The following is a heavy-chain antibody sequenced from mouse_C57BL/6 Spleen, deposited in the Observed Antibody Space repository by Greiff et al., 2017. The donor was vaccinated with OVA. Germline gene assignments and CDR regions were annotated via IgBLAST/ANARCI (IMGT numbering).Heavy chain of an antibody. D-gene: IGHD2-4*01. CDR3: ARWDYEGFAY. J-gene: IGHJ3*01. CDR1: GYTFTSYW. V-gene: IGHV1-64*01. Sequence: QVQLQQPGAELVKPGASVKLSCKASGYTFTSYWMHWVKQRPGQGLEWIGMIHPNSGSTNYNEKFKSKATLTVDKSSSTAYMQLSSLTSEDSAVYYCARWDYEGFAYWGQGTLVTVSA. CDR2: IHPNSGST.